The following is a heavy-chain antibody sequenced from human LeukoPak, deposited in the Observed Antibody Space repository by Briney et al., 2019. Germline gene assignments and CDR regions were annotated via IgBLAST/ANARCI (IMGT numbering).Heavy chain of an antibody. J-gene: IGHJ4*02. CDR3: AKEYSGYDFDY. CDR1: GFTLRSYD. V-gene: IGHV3-23*01. Sequence: QTGGSLRLSCAASGFTLRSYDMSWVRQAPGKGLEWVAATRGSGGNTYYADSVKGRFTISRDNSKNTLYLQMNSLRAEDTAVYYCAKEYSGYDFDYWGQGTLVTVSS. CDR2: TRGSGGNT. D-gene: IGHD5-12*01.